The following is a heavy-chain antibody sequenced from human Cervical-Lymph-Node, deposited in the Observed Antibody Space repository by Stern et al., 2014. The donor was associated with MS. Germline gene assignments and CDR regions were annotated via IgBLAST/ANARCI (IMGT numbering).Heavy chain of an antibody. CDR3: TIPNPAFEY. V-gene: IGHV1-46*01. Sequence: QVQLVQSGAEVREPGASVTLSCATSGYLFTTYYIHWVRQAPGQGLEWVGLINPDGGGTAYAQRFQGRVTVTRDTSTSTVYMTLSSLKSDDKGVFYCTIPNPAFEYWGQGTPVAVSS. J-gene: IGHJ4*02. CDR2: INPDGGGT. CDR1: GYLFTTYY. D-gene: IGHD2-21*01.